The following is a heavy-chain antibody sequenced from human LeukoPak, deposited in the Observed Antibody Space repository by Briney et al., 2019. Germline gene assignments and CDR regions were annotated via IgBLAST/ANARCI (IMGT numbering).Heavy chain of an antibody. CDR2: TYYRSKWYN. CDR1: GDSVSSNSAA. V-gene: IGHV6-1*01. D-gene: IGHD5-18*01. J-gene: IGHJ6*02. CDR3: ARAREYSYGYDNYYYGMDV. Sequence: SQTLSLTCAISGDSVSSNSAAWNWIRQSPSRGLEWLGRTYYRSKWYNDYAVSAKSRITINPDTSKNQFSLQLNSVTPEDTAVYYCARAREYSYGYDNYYYGMDVWGQGTTVTVSS.